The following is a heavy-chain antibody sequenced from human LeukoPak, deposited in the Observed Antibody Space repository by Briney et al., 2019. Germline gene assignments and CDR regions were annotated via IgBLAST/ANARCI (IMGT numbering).Heavy chain of an antibody. CDR2: ISWNSGNI. D-gene: IGHD3-10*01. CDR3: AKTPGYASGSAAYFDY. J-gene: IGHJ4*02. V-gene: IGHV3-9*01. Sequence: GGSLRLSCAASGFTFSDYSMSWIRQAPGKGLEWVSGISWNSGNIGYADSVKGRFTISRDNAKNPLYLQMNSLRAEDTALYYCAKTPGYASGSAAYFDYWGQGTLVTVSS. CDR1: GFTFSDYS.